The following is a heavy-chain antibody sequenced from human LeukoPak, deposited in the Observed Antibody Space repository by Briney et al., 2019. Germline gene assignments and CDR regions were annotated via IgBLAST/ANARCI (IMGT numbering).Heavy chain of an antibody. CDR2: INAGNGNT. J-gene: IGHJ3*02. CDR3: ARALSRPLGAFDI. CDR1: GFTFTSYA. Sequence: ASVKVSCKASGFTFTSYAMHWVRQAPGQRLEWMGWINAGNGNTKYSQKFQGRVTITRDTSASTAYMELSSLRSEDTAVYYCARALSRPLGAFDIWGQGTMVTVSS. V-gene: IGHV1-3*01.